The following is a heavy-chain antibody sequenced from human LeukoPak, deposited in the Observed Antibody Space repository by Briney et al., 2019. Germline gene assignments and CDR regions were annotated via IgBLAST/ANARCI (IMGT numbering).Heavy chain of an antibody. CDR3: ARGRRVGATGSFDY. CDR1: GGSISSYY. J-gene: IGHJ4*02. V-gene: IGHV4-59*08. Sequence: SETLSLTCTVSGGSISSYYWSWIRQPPGKGLEWIGYIYYSGSTNYNPSLKSRVTISVDTSKNQFSLKLSSVTAADTAVYYCARGRRVGATGSFDYWGQGTLVTVSS. CDR2: IYYSGST. D-gene: IGHD1-26*01.